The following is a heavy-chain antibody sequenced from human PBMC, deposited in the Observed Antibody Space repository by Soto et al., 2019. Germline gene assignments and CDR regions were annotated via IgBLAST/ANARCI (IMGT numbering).Heavy chain of an antibody. J-gene: IGHJ6*02. V-gene: IGHV3-23*01. CDR2: ISGSGGST. Sequence: PGGSLLLSCATSGFTFSSYAMSWVRQAPGKGLDWVSAISGSGGSTYYADSVKGRFTISRDNSKNTLYLQMNSLRAEDTAVYYCARDCSSTPCMDVWGQGTTVTVSS. D-gene: IGHD2-2*01. CDR3: ARDCSSTPCMDV. CDR1: GFTFSSYA.